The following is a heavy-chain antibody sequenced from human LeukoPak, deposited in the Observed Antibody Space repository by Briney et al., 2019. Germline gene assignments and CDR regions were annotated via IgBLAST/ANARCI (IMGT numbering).Heavy chain of an antibody. CDR3: ARGPLRYSSSWYYFDY. V-gene: IGHV3-21*01. D-gene: IGHD6-13*01. J-gene: IGHJ4*02. CDR2: ISSSSSYI. Sequence: NPGGSLRLSCAASGFTFSSYSMNWVRQAPGKGLEWVSSISSSSSYIYYADSVKGRFTISRDNAKNSLYLQMNSLRAEDTAVYYCARGPLRYSSSWYYFDYWGQGTLVTVSS. CDR1: GFTFSSYS.